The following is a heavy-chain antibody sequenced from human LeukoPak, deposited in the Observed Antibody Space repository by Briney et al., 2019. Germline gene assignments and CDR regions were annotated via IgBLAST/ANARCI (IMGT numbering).Heavy chain of an antibody. J-gene: IGHJ3*02. CDR3: ARGRELWFGELSSAFDI. CDR2: IYYSGST. Sequence: SSETLSLTCTVSGGSISSYYWSWIRQPPGKGLEWIGYIYYSGSTNYNPSLKSRVTISVDASKNQFSLKLSSVTAADTAVYYCARGRELWFGELSSAFDIWGQGTMVTVSS. V-gene: IGHV4-59*12. D-gene: IGHD3-10*01. CDR1: GGSISSYY.